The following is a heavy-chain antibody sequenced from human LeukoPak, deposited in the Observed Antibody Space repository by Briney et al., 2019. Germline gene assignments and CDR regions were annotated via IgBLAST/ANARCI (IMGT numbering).Heavy chain of an antibody. CDR3: ARIVVRGDAFDY. CDR1: GFSLSTSGMC. V-gene: IGHV2-70*11. CDR2: IDWDDDK. D-gene: IGHD3-10*01. J-gene: IGHJ4*02. Sequence: SGPTLLNPTQTLTLTCTFSGFSLSTSGMCVSWIRQPPGQALEWLARIDWDDDKYYSTSLKTRLTISKDTSKNQVVLTMTNMDPVDTATYYCARIVVRGDAFDYWGQGTLVTVSS.